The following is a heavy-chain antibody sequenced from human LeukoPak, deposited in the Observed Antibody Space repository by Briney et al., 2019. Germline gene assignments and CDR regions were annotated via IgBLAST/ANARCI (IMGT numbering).Heavy chain of an antibody. CDR2: MNPNSGNT. CDR1: GYTFTSYD. Sequence: ASVEGSCKASGYTFTSYDINLVRQATGQGLEWMGWMNPNSGNTGYAQKFQGRVTMTRNTSISTAYMELSSLRSEDTAVYYCARDMGPNWFDPWGQGTLVTVSS. J-gene: IGHJ5*02. V-gene: IGHV1-8*01. CDR3: ARDMGPNWFDP.